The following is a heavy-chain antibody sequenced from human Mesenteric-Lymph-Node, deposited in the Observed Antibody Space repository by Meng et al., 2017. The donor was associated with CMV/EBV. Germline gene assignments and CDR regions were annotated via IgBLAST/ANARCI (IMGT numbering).Heavy chain of an antibody. Sequence: GGSLRLSCAASGFTFSTYWMTWVRQAPGKGLEWVANIQEDGSDKYYVDSVQGRFTISRDNSQNTLFLEMNSLRAEDTAVYYCAKDPSGSYYRYGMDFWGQGTTVTVSS. J-gene: IGHJ6*02. V-gene: IGHV3-7*01. D-gene: IGHD6-25*01. CDR1: GFTFSTYW. CDR3: AKDPSGSYYRYGMDF. CDR2: IQEDGSDK.